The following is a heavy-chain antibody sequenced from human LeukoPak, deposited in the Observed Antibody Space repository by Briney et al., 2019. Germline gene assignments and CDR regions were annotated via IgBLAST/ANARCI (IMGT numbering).Heavy chain of an antibody. Sequence: GGSLRISCAASGFTFSSNWMHWVRQGPGKGLVWVSRINSDGSITNYADSVKGRFIISRDDAKNTLYLQMNSLRADDTAVYYCARDIPLRLDSWGQGTLVTVSS. CDR3: ARDIPLRLDS. CDR2: INSDGSIT. CDR1: GFTFSSNW. V-gene: IGHV3-74*01. D-gene: IGHD2-2*02. J-gene: IGHJ5*01.